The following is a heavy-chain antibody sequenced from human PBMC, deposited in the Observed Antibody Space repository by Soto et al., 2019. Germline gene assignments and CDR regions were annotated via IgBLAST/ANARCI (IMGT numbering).Heavy chain of an antibody. CDR3: ARYGYCSSTSCYPTGQYYYYGMDV. J-gene: IGHJ6*02. V-gene: IGHV5-10-1*01. D-gene: IGHD2-2*01. CDR2: IDPSDSYT. CDR1: GYSFTSYW. Sequence: GESLKISCKGSGYSFTSYWISWVRQMPGKGLEWMGRIDPSDSYTNSSPSFQGHVTISADKSISTAYLQWSSLKASDTAMYYCARYGYCSSTSCYPTGQYYYYGMDVWGQGTTVTVSS.